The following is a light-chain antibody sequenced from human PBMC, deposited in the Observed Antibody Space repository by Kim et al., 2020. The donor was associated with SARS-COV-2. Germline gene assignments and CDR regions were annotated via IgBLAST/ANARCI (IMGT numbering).Light chain of an antibody. J-gene: IGLJ2*01. CDR2: YDS. CDR3: QVWDRGVV. V-gene: IGLV3-21*04. Sequence: SYELTQPPSVSVAPGKTARITCGGNNIGSKSVHWYQQKPGQAPVLVIYYDSDRPSGIPERFSGSNSGNTATLTISRVEAGDEADYYCQVWDRGVVFGGGT. CDR1: NIGSKS.